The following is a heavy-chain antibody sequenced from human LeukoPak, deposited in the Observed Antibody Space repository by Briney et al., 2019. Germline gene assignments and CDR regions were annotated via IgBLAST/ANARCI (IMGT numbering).Heavy chain of an antibody. J-gene: IGHJ4*02. V-gene: IGHV3-33*06. CDR1: GFTFNHFG. D-gene: IGHD4-11*01. CDR3: AKDAQRGFDYSNSLEY. CDR2: IWSDGSNK. Sequence: GGSLRLSCAASGFTFNHFGMHCVRQAPGKGREWGAVIWSDGSNKFYADSVRGRVTISRDDSRKTVYLQMDRMTAEDTAIYYCAKDAQRGFDYSNSLEYWGQGALVTVSS.